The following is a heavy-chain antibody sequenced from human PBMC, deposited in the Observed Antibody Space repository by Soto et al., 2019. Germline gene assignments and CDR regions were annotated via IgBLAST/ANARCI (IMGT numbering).Heavy chain of an antibody. J-gene: IGHJ4*02. CDR3: ARHLDYYDNSAYFDF. CDR2: IYYSAST. CDR1: GGSISSSSYY. V-gene: IGHV4-39*01. D-gene: IGHD3-22*01. Sequence: SETLSLTCTVSGGSISSSSYYWAWIRQPPGKGLEWAGSIYYSASTYYNPSLKSRVTISVDTSTNQFSLRLSSVTAADTAVYYCARHLDYYDNSAYFDFRGPGTLVTVSS.